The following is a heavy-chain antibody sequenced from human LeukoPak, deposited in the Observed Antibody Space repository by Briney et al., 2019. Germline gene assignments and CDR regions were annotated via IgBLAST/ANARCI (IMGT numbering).Heavy chain of an antibody. J-gene: IGHJ4*02. V-gene: IGHV3-23*01. Sequence: PGGSLRLSCAASGFTFSSYAMSWVRQAPGKGLEWVSAISGSGGSTYYADSLKGRFTISRDNSKNTLYLQMNSLRAEDTAVYYCAKDGYDSSGYYGYFDYWGQGTLVTVSS. CDR3: AKDGYDSSGYYGYFDY. CDR1: GFTFSSYA. CDR2: ISGSGGST. D-gene: IGHD3-22*01.